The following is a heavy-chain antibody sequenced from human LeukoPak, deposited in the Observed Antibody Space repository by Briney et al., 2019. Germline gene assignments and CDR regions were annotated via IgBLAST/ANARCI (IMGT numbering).Heavy chain of an antibody. CDR2: IIPIFGTA. CDR3: ARGLMHYYDSSGYSDAFDI. J-gene: IGHJ3*02. Sequence: ASVKVSCKASGGTFSSYAISWVRQAPGQGLEWMGGIIPIFGTANYAQKFQGRVTITADESTSTAYMELSSLRSEDTAVYYCARGLMHYYDSSGYSDAFDIWGQGTMVTVSS. D-gene: IGHD3-22*01. CDR1: GGTFSSYA. V-gene: IGHV1-69*13.